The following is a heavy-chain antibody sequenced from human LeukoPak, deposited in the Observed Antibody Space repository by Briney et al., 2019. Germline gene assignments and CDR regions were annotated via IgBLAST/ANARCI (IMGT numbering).Heavy chain of an antibody. J-gene: IGHJ4*02. V-gene: IGHV1-2*02. CDR2: INPYSGDT. CDR3: ARVAMSGIGSDDF. Sequence: ASVKVSCKASGYTFTSYDINWVRQAPGQGLEWMGWINPYSGDTNYAQKFQGRVTMTRDTSISTAYMELSSLKSDDTAVYYCARVAMSGIGSDDFWGQGTLVTASS. CDR1: GYTFTSYD. D-gene: IGHD1-26*01.